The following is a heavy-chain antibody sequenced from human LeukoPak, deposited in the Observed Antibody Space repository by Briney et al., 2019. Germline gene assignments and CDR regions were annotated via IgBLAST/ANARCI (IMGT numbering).Heavy chain of an antibody. V-gene: IGHV4-59*01. D-gene: IGHD1-14*01. CDR2: IYYSGST. CDR1: GGSISSYY. CDR3: ARDSIRIGYYYYGMDV. Sequence: SETLSLTCTVSGGSISSYYWSWIRQPPGKGLEWIGYIYYSGSTNYNPSLKSRVTISVDTSKNQFSLKLSSVTAADTAVYYCARDSIRIGYYYYGMDVWGQGTTVTVSS. J-gene: IGHJ6*02.